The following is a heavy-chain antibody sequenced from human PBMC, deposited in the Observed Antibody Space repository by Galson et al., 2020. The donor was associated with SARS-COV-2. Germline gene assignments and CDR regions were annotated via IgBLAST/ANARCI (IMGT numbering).Heavy chain of an antibody. CDR1: EFTFSNYA. J-gene: IGHJ4*02. CDR3: AREPHGTYDYAWGSYRSTYYFDF. Sequence: GESLKISCAASEFTFSNYAMHWVRQAPGKGLEWVTVISNDGSNTYYADSVKGRFTISRDNSKNTLYLQMNSLRAEDTAVYYCAREPHGTYDYAWGSYRSTYYFDFWGLGALVTVSS. V-gene: IGHV3-30-3*01. CDR2: ISNDGSNT. D-gene: IGHD3-16*02.